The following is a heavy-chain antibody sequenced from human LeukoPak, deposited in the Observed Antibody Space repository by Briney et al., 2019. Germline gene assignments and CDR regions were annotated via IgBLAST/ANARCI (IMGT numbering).Heavy chain of an antibody. CDR2: ISSSGSTI. J-gene: IGHJ4*02. D-gene: IGHD6-19*01. CDR1: GFTFSNYE. Sequence: GRSLRLSCAASGFTFSNYEMNWVRQAPGKGPEWLSYISSSGSTIDYADSVKGRFTISRDNAKNSLYLQMNSLRAEDTAVYYCAGIIAVAGFNYWGQGVLVTVSS. CDR3: AGIIAVAGFNY. V-gene: IGHV3-48*03.